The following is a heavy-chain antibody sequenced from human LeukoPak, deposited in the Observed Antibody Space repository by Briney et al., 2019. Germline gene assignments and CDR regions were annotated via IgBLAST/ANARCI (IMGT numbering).Heavy chain of an antibody. CDR1: GFTFSSYA. D-gene: IGHD1-26*01. CDR2: ISGSGGST. Sequence: GASLRLSCAASGFTFSSYAMSWVRQAPGKGLEWVSAISGSGGSTYYADSVKGRFTISRDNAKNSLYLQMNSLRAEDTAVYYCARDLGAYYYGMDVWGKGTTVTVSS. CDR3: ARDLGAYYYGMDV. J-gene: IGHJ6*04. V-gene: IGHV3-23*01.